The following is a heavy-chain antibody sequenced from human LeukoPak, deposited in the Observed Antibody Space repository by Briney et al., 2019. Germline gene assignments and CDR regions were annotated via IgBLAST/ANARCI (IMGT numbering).Heavy chain of an antibody. V-gene: IGHV4-39*07. CDR1: GGSISSSSYY. Sequence: PSETPSLTCTVSGGSISSSSYYWGWIRQPPGKGLEWLGSIYYSGSTYYNPSLKSRVTISVDTSKNQFSLKLSSVTAADTAVYYCASGGGDYYDSSGYYLPLLGYYYYMDVWGKGTTVTVSS. CDR3: ASGGGDYYDSSGYYLPLLGYYYYMDV. D-gene: IGHD3-22*01. CDR2: IYYSGST. J-gene: IGHJ6*03.